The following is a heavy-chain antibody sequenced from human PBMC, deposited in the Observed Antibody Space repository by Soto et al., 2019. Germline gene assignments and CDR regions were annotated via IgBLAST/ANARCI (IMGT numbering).Heavy chain of an antibody. CDR1: EFSFTTYW. J-gene: IGHJ3*02. D-gene: IGHD4-17*01. CDR2: IYPDDSRT. CDR3: TRDLDYGGNSEDFDI. Sequence: VQLVQSGAEVKKPGESLKISCKGSEFSFTTYWIAWVRQMPGEGLKWMGIIYPDDSRTTYSPSFQGQVTISADKSINTAYLQLSSLKASDTAMYYCTRDLDYGGNSEDFDIWGQGTRVTVSS. V-gene: IGHV5-51*03.